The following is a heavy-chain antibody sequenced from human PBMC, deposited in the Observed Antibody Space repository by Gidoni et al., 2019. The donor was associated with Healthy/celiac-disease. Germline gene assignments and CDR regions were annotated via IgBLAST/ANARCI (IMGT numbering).Heavy chain of an antibody. D-gene: IGHD3-22*01. V-gene: IGHV5-51*01. CDR2: IYPGDSDT. J-gene: IGHJ4*02. Sequence: EVQLVPSGAEVKKPGESLNTSCKGSGYSFTSYWIGWVRQMPGKGLAWMGIIYPGDSDTSYSPSFQGQVTISADKSISTAYLQWSSLKASDTSMYDCARRDSSGYYFVFDYWGQGTLVTVSS. CDR3: ARRDSSGYYFVFDY. CDR1: GYSFTSYW.